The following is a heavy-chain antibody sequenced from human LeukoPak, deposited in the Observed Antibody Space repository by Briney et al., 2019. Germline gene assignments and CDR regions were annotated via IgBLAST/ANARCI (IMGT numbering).Heavy chain of an antibody. CDR1: GGSISSGSYY. V-gene: IGHV4-61*02. J-gene: IGHJ6*04. D-gene: IGHD2-15*01. CDR2: IYTSGST. CDR3: ARRVRYCSGGSCYRYFGRLDV. Sequence: PSETLSLTCTVSGGSISSGSYYWSWIRQPAGKGLEWIGRIYTSGSTNYNPSLKSRVTISVDTSKNQFSLKLSSVTAADTAVYYCARRVRYCSGGSCYRYFGRLDVWGKGTTVTISS.